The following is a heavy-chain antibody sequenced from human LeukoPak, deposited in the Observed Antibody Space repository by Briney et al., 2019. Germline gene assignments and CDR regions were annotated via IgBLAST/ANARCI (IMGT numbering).Heavy chain of an antibody. CDR1: GYTFSDYY. V-gene: IGHV1-46*01. CDR3: ARGGRRVFGVVIPLSFDY. CDR2: IGPTGGTT. Sequence: ASVKVSCKASGYTFSDYYMHWVRQAPGQGLEWMGIIGPTGGTTNYAQKFQGRLTTTRDMSTSTVYMELSSLRSDDTAVYYCARGGRRVFGVVIPLSFDYWGQGILVTVSS. J-gene: IGHJ4*02. D-gene: IGHD3-3*01.